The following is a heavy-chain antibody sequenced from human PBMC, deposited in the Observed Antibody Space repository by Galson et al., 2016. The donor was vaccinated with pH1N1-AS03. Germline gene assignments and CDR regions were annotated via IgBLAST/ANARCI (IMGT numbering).Heavy chain of an antibody. V-gene: IGHV4-34*01. J-gene: IGHJ5*02. CDR2: IIHGGRT. Sequence: SETLSLTCHVHGDSFPGYYWTWLRQSPGKGLEWIGEIIHGGRTTYSTSLKSRATIFLDTSKNQFSLNLTAVTAAETAIYYCARGKKRGSSDTAVWFDPWGQGALVSVSS. CDR3: ARGKKRGSSDTAVWFDP. D-gene: IGHD2-21*02. CDR1: GDSFPGYY.